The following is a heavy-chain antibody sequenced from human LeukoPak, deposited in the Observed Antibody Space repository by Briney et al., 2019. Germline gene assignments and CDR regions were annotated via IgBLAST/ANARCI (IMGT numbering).Heavy chain of an antibody. V-gene: IGHV3-23*01. J-gene: IGHJ4*02. CDR3: AKDAWFGELSPFDY. CDR1: GFTFSSYA. D-gene: IGHD3-10*01. CDR2: ISGSGGST. Sequence: SGGSLRLSCAASGFTFSSYAMSWVRQAPGKGLEWVSAISGSGGSTYYADSVKGRFTISRDNSKNTLYLQMNSLRAEDTAVHYCAKDAWFGELSPFDYWGQGTLVTVSS.